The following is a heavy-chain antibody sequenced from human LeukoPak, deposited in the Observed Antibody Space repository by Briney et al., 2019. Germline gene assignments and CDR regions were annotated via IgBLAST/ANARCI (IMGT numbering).Heavy chain of an antibody. V-gene: IGHV1-2*02. CDR2: INPNSGDT. Sequence: ASVKVSCKASGYTFTGHYMHWVRQAPGQGLEWMGWINPNSGDTSYAQNFQGRVTMTRDTSITTAYMELSSLTSDDTAAYYCVRGRKMAAAGTESPALFDYWGQGTLVAVSS. J-gene: IGHJ4*02. D-gene: IGHD6-13*01. CDR1: GYTFTGHY. CDR3: VRGRKMAAAGTESPALFDY.